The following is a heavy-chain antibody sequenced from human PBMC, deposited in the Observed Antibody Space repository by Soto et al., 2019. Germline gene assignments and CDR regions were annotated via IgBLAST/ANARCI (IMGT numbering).Heavy chain of an antibody. D-gene: IGHD6-19*01. CDR2: IYYSGST. Sequence: QLQLQESGPGLVKPSETLSLTCTVSGGSISSSSYYWGWIRQPPGKGLEWIGKIYYSGSTYYNPSLKSRVTISVDTSKHQFALKLSSVTAADTAVYYCARRAVAETYFDYWGQGTLVTVSS. CDR1: GGSISSSSYY. V-gene: IGHV4-39*01. CDR3: ARRAVAETYFDY. J-gene: IGHJ4*02.